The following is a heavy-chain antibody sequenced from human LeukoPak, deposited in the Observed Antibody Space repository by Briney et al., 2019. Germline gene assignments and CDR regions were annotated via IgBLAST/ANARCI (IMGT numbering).Heavy chain of an antibody. CDR2: IYYSGST. CDR1: GGSISSYY. J-gene: IGHJ4*02. D-gene: IGHD3-10*01. CDR3: ARSHYGSGIF. V-gene: IGHV4-59*08. Sequence: SETLSLTCTVSGGSISSYYWSWIRQPPGKGLEWIGYIYYSGSTNYNPSLKSRVTISVDTSKNQFSLKLTSVTAADTAVYYCARSHYGSGIFWGQGTLVTVSS.